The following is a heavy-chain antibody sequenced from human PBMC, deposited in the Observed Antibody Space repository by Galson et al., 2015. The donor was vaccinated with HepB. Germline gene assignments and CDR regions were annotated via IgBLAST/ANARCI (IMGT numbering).Heavy chain of an antibody. CDR3: ARTGYSSGWHGAFDI. D-gene: IGHD6-19*01. V-gene: IGHV4-59*01. CDR1: GGSISSYY. CDR2: IYYSGST. Sequence: ETLSLTCTVSGGSISSYYWSWIRQPPGKGLEWIGYIYYSGSTNYNPSLKSRVTISVDTSKNQFSLKLSSVTAADTAVYYCARTGYSSGWHGAFDIWGQGTMVTVSS. J-gene: IGHJ3*02.